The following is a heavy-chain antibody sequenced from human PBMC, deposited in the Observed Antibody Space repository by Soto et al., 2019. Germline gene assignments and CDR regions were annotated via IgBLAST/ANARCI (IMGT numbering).Heavy chain of an antibody. Sequence: SETLSLTCTVSGDSVTSTSYYWSWVRQPPGKGLEWIGYSYYNGDTMYNPSLKSRVTISVDTSKNQFSLKLSSVTAADTAVYYGAREGGVLRLSNWCGSWGQGIQFTVSS. J-gene: IGHJ5*01. V-gene: IGHV4-61*01. CDR2: SYYNGDT. D-gene: IGHD3-3*01. CDR1: GDSVTSTSYY. CDR3: AREGGVLRLSNWCGS.